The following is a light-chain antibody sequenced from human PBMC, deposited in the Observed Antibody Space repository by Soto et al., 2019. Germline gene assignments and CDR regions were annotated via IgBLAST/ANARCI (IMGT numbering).Light chain of an antibody. CDR1: QSINNW. J-gene: IGKJ1*01. Sequence: DIQMTQSPSTLSTAVGDRVTITCRASQSINNWLAWYQQKPGKAPKLLIYKASSLESGVPSRFSGSGSGTEFTLTISSLQPDDFATYYCQQYYSYPWTFGQGTKVEIK. CDR2: KAS. V-gene: IGKV1-5*03. CDR3: QQYYSYPWT.